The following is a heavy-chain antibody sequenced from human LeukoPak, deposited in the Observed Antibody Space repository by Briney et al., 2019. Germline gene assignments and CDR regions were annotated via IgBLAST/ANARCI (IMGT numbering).Heavy chain of an antibody. V-gene: IGHV1-69*13. Sequence: ASVKVSCKASGGTFSSYAISWVRQAPGRGLEWMGGIIPIFGTANYAQKFQGRVTITADESTSTAYMELSSLRSEDTAVYYCASNPRRGYSYGYFDYWGQGTLVTVSS. J-gene: IGHJ4*02. CDR1: GGTFSSYA. CDR3: ASNPRRGYSYGYFDY. CDR2: IIPIFGTA. D-gene: IGHD5-18*01.